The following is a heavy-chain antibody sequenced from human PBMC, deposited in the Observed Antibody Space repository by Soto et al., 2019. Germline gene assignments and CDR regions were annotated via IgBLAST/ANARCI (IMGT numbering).Heavy chain of an antibody. CDR2: IFASTST. J-gene: IGHJ4*02. D-gene: IGHD5-18*01. Sequence: ASESMSCNCTVFGGTISDYYWSWNRRPAGKGLGWIGRIFASTSTNYNPPLKSQTTMSVDTPKIQFSLKLSSVTAAATALYYCAREDDTEVGNCYWGQGTLVAVSS. V-gene: IGHV4-4*07. CDR3: AREDDTEVGNCY. CDR1: GGTISDYY.